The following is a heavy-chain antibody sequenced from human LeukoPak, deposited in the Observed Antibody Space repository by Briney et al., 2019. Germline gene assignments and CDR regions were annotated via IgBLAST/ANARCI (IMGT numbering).Heavy chain of an antibody. CDR3: ARSLVAVTELDY. J-gene: IGHJ4*02. CDR2: IHYSGST. V-gene: IGHV4-59*08. D-gene: IGHD6-19*01. Sequence: SETLSLTCTVSGGSISSYYWSWIRQPPGKGLEWIGYIHYSGSTNYNPSLKSRVTISVDTSKNQFSLKLSSVTAADTAVYYCARSLVAVTELDYWGQGTLVTVSS. CDR1: GGSISSYY.